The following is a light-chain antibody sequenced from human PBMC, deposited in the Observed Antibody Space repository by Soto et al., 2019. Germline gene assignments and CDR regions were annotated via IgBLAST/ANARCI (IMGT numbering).Light chain of an antibody. V-gene: IGLV2-14*01. CDR3: SSYTSSSTYV. Sequence: QSVLTQSALVSGPAGQSITTSCTGTSSDIGGYNYVSWYQQHPGKAPKLMIYEVSNRPSGVSNRFSGSKSGNTASLTISGLQADDEADYCCSSYTSSSTYVFWPGTKVTVL. CDR1: SSDIGGYNY. J-gene: IGLJ1*01. CDR2: EVS.